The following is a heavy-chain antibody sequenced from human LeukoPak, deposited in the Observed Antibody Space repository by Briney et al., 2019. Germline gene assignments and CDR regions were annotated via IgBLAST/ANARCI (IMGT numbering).Heavy chain of an antibody. CDR1: GYTFTGYY. CDR2: INPNSGGT. CDR3: AREYILTAYYGDY. D-gene: IGHD3-9*01. V-gene: IGHV1-2*02. J-gene: IGHJ4*02. Sequence: ASVKVSCKTSGYTFTGYYMHWVRQAPGQGLEWMGWINPNSGGTNYAQKFQGRVTMTWDTSISTAYMELSRLRSDDTAVYYCAREYILTAYYGDYWGQGTLVTVSS.